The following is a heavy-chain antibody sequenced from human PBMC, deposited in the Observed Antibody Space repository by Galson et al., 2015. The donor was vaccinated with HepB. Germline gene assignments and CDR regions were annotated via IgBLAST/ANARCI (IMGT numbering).Heavy chain of an antibody. V-gene: IGHV3-48*03. J-gene: IGHJ6*02. D-gene: IGHD6-13*01. Sequence: SLRLSCAASGFTFSSYEMNWVRQAPGKGLEWVSYISSGGSTIDYADSVKGRFTISRDNAKNSLYLQMNSLRAEDTAVYYCARDPPYSSSWYNYYYYYGMDVWGQGTTVTVSS. CDR1: GFTFSSYE. CDR2: ISSGGSTI. CDR3: ARDPPYSSSWYNYYYYYGMDV.